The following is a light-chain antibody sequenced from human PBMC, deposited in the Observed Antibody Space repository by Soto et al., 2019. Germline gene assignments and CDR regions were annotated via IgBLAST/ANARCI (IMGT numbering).Light chain of an antibody. CDR3: QQSYSTPPT. J-gene: IGKJ1*01. V-gene: IGKV1-39*01. CDR1: QSISSY. CDR2: AAS. Sequence: DIQMTQSPSSLSASVGDRVTITCRASQSISSYLNWYQQKPGKAPELLIYAASSLQSGVPSRFSGSGSGTDFTLTISSLQPEDFATYYCQQSYSTPPTFGQGNKVEIK.